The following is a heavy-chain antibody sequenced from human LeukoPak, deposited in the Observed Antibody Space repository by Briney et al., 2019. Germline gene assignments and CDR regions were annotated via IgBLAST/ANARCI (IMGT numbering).Heavy chain of an antibody. CDR2: ISAYNGNT. CDR3: ARDQGGYSSGWLDY. D-gene: IGHD6-19*01. J-gene: IGHJ4*02. CDR1: GYTFTSYG. V-gene: IGHV1-18*01. Sequence: ASVKVSCKASGYTFTSYGISWVRQAPGQGLEWMGWISAYNGNTNYAQKLQGRVTMTTDTSTSTAYMELRSLRSDDTAVYYCARDQGGYSSGWLDYWGQGTLVTVSS.